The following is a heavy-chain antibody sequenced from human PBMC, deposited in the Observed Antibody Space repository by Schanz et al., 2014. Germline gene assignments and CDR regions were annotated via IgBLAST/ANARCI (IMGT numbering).Heavy chain of an antibody. CDR3: ARDGERKGMLPYYFDY. CDR1: GFSFSNYA. CDR2: ISGFGTGA. J-gene: IGHJ4*02. Sequence: EEQLLESGGALVQPGGSLRLSCAASGFSFSNYALVWVRQPPGKGLEWISGISGFGTGAYYADSVKGRFSISRDNSKNTLYLQMDSLRAEDTAVYYCARDGERKGMLPYYFDYWGQGTLVTVSS. V-gene: IGHV3-23*01. D-gene: IGHD3-10*01.